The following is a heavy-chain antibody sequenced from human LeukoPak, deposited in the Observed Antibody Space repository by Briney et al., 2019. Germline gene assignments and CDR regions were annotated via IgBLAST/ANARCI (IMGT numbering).Heavy chain of an antibody. CDR1: GFTFSDYN. V-gene: IGHV3-21*01. CDR2: ISSRSSYI. D-gene: IGHD1-1*01. CDR3: VTSWNRQQRDY. J-gene: IGHJ4*02. Sequence: KPGGSLRLSCAASGFTFSDYNMNWVRQAPGKGLEWVSSISSRSSYIYYADSMMGRFTISRDNAKQSLYLQMDTVTAEDTAVYYCVTSWNRQQRDYWGQGILVTVSS.